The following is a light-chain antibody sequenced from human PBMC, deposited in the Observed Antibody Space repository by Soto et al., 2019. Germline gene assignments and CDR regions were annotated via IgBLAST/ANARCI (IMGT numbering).Light chain of an antibody. CDR3: CSYAGINFWV. CDR1: SSDVGGYTY. V-gene: IGLV2-11*01. Sequence: QSVLTQPRSVSGSPGQSVTISCTGTSSDVGGYTYVSWYQQHPGKAPKLMIFDVSKRPSGVPNRFFGSKSGNTASLTISGLQAEYEADYYCCSYAGINFWVFGGGTKLTVL. CDR2: DVS. J-gene: IGLJ3*02.